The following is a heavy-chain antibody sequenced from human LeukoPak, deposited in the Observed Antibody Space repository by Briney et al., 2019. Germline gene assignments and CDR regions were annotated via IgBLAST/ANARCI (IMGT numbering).Heavy chain of an antibody. CDR3: ARDDYYDSSGYSYYYYGMDV. J-gene: IGHJ6*02. CDR2: IIPIFGTA. D-gene: IGHD3-22*01. CDR1: GGTFSSYA. Sequence: SVKVSCKASGGTFSSYAISWVRQAPGQGLEWMGGIIPIFGTANYAQKFQGRVTTTADESTSTAYMELSSLRSEDTAVYYCARDDYYDSSGYSYYYYGMDVWGQGTTVTVSS. V-gene: IGHV1-69*13.